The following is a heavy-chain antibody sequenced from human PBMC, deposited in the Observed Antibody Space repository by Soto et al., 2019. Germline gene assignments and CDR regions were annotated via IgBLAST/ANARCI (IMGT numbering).Heavy chain of an antibody. J-gene: IGHJ4*02. Sequence: EVQLLESGGGLVQPGGSLRLSCAASGFTFSSYAMSWVRQAPGKGLEWVSAISGSGGSTYYADSVKGRFTISRDNAKNTLYLQMNSLRAEDTAVYYCAKDPKPGNYDYIWGSYRYRGRKDYWGQGTLVTVSS. CDR3: AKDPKPGNYDYIWGSYRYRGRKDY. V-gene: IGHV3-23*01. D-gene: IGHD3-16*02. CDR2: ISGSGGST. CDR1: GFTFSSYA.